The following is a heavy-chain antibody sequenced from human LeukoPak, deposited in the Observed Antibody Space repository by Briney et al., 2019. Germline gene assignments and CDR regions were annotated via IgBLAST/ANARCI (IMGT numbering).Heavy chain of an antibody. CDR2: IYYSGST. CDR3: ARVYYYDSSGYYGPMDV. Sequence: SETLSLTCTVSGGSISSYYWSWIRQPPGKGLEWIGYIYYSGSTNYNPSLKSRVTISVDTSKNQFSLKLSSVTAADTAVYYCARVYYYDSSGYYGPMDVRGQGTTVTVSS. J-gene: IGHJ6*02. V-gene: IGHV4-59*01. CDR1: GGSISSYY. D-gene: IGHD3-22*01.